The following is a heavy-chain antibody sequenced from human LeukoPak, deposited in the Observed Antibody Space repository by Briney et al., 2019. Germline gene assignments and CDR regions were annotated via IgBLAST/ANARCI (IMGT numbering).Heavy chain of an antibody. CDR3: ARVWNYHDSSGYLEYFQE. Sequence: VASVKVSCKASGYTFTGYYMHWVRQAPGQGLEWMGWITPNSGGTKYAQKFQGRVTMTRDTSISTAYMELSSLRSDDTAVYYCARVWNYHDSSGYLEYFQEWGQGTLVTVSS. V-gene: IGHV1-2*02. CDR2: ITPNSGGT. J-gene: IGHJ1*01. CDR1: GYTFTGYY. D-gene: IGHD3-22*01.